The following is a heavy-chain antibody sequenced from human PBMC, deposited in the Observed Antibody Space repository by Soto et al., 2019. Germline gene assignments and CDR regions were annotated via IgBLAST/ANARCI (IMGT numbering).Heavy chain of an antibody. J-gene: IGHJ6*02. CDR3: AASIFYYGMDV. CDR2: IYPGDSDT. CDR1: GYTFTNYW. V-gene: IGHV5-51*01. Sequence: PGESLTISCKGSGYTFTNYWIGWVRQMPGKGLEWMGIIYPGDSDTKYNPSFQGQVTISADKSITTTYLQWSSLKASDTAIYYCAASIFYYGMDVWGQGTTVTVSS.